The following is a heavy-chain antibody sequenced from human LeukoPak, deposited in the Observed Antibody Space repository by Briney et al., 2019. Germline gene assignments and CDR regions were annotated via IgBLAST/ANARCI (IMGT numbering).Heavy chain of an antibody. CDR1: GESFSGYY. D-gene: IGHD3-3*01. J-gene: IGHJ5*02. V-gene: IGHV4-34*01. Sequence: SETLSLTCAVYGESFSGYYWNWIRQPPGKGLEWIGEINHSGSTNYNPSLKSRVTISVDTSKNQFSLKLSSVTAAGTAVYYCARHLITIFGVVTAAFDPWGQGTLVTVSS. CDR2: INHSGST. CDR3: ARHLITIFGVVTAAFDP.